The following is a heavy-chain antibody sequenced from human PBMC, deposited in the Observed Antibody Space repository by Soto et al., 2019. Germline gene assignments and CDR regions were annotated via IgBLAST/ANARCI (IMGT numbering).Heavy chain of an antibody. CDR1: GYTFTSYG. CDR2: ISAYNGNT. CDR3: ARSGKQWLGQGYFDY. J-gene: IGHJ4*02. Sequence: ASVKVSCKASGYTFTSYGISWVRQAPGQGLEWMGWISAYNGNTNYAQKLQGRVTMTTDTSTSTAYMELRSLRSDDTAVYYCARSGKQWLGQGYFDYWGQGTLVTVSS. V-gene: IGHV1-18*01. D-gene: IGHD6-19*01.